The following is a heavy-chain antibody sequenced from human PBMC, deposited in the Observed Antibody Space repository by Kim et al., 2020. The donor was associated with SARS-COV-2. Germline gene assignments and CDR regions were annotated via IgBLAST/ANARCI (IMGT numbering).Heavy chain of an antibody. Sequence: GSGVGTYYADSVKGRFTLSIDNSKNALYLQMNSLRAEDTAVYSCASVRGHWGQGTLVTVSS. V-gene: IGHV3-23*01. J-gene: IGHJ4*02. CDR2: GSGVGT. D-gene: IGHD3-10*01. CDR3: ASVRGH.